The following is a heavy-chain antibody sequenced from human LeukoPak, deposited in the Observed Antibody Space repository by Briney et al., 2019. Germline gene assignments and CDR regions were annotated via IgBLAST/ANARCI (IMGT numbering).Heavy chain of an antibody. J-gene: IGHJ4*02. V-gene: IGHV3-30-3*01. CDR3: ARDLIAAAGTRSYFDY. D-gene: IGHD6-13*01. CDR1: GFTFSSYA. Sequence: PGGSLRLSCAASGFTFSSYAMHWVRQAPGKGLEWVAVISYDGSNKYYADSVKGRFTISRDNSKNTLYLQMNSLRAEDTAVYYCARDLIAAAGTRSYFDYWGQGTLVTVSS. CDR2: ISYDGSNK.